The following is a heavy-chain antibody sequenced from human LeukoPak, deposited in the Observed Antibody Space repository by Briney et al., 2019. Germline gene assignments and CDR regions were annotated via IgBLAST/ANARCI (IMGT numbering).Heavy chain of an antibody. D-gene: IGHD2-2*01. V-gene: IGHV4-61*02. J-gene: IGHJ3*02. CDR1: GGSISSGSYY. Sequence: SETLSLTCTVSGGSISSGSYYWRWIRQPAGKGLGWIGRIYTSGSTNYNPSLKRRVTISVDTSKNQFSLKLSSVTAADTAVYYCARQEYQLLDAFDIWGQGTMVTVSS. CDR2: IYTSGST. CDR3: ARQEYQLLDAFDI.